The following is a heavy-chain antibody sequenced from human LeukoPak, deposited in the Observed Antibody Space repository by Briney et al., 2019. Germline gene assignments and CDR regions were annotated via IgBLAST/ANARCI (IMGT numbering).Heavy chain of an antibody. CDR2: ISGSGEST. CDR1: GFTFSSYA. D-gene: IGHD5-12*01. J-gene: IGHJ4*02. Sequence: PGGSLRLSCAASGFTFSSYAMSWVRQAPGKGLEWVAAISGSGESTYYADSVKGRFTISRDNSKNTLYLQMNSLRAEDTAVYYCAKDRRNGGYVGYFDYWGQGTLVTVSS. V-gene: IGHV3-23*01. CDR3: AKDRRNGGYVGYFDY.